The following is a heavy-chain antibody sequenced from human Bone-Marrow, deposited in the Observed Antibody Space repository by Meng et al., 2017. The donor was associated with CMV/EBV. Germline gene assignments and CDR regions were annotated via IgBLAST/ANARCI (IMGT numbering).Heavy chain of an antibody. CDR3: ARQPRYGGNSGPREYYGMDV. CDR1: GFTFNNYW. CDR2: INSDGTST. V-gene: IGHV3-74*01. Sequence: GESLKISCAASGFTFNNYWMHWVRQAPGKGLVWVSRINSDGTSTTYADSVKGRFTISRDNAKNTLYLQMNSLRAEDTAVYYCARQPRYGGNSGPREYYGMDVWGQGTTVTVSS. D-gene: IGHD4-23*01. J-gene: IGHJ6*02.